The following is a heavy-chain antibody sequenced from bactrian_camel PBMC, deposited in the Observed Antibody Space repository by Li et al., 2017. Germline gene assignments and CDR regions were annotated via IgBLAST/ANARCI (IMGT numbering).Heavy chain of an antibody. CDR3: AARYSPFCTLWSRGSMYAY. V-gene: IGHV3S55*01. CDR2: IVSDGRT. J-gene: IGHJ4*01. CDR1: GFSVDDSA. Sequence: QVQLVESGGGSVQAGETPTLSCTVSGFSVDDSAMAWYRQAPGHECQLVSTIVSDGRTYYADSVKGRFTISRDNAKKTLYLQMSGLKPEDTAMYFCAARYSPFCTLWSRGSMYAYWGQGTQVTVS. D-gene: IGHD2*01.